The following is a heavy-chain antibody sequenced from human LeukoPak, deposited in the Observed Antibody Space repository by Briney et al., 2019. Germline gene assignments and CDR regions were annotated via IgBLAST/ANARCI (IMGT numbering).Heavy chain of an antibody. Sequence: GESLQISCKGSGYRFTSYWIGWVGQMPGKGLEWMGIIYPGDSDTRYSPSFQGQVTISAEKSISTRYLQWSSLKASDSAMYYCARRRPAAVDYWGQGTLVTVSS. CDR2: IYPGDSDT. J-gene: IGHJ4*02. V-gene: IGHV5-51*01. CDR1: GYRFTSYW. CDR3: ARRRPAAVDY. D-gene: IGHD2-15*01.